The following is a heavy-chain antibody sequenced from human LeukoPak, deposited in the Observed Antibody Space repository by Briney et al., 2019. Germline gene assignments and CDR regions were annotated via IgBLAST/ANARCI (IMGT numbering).Heavy chain of an antibody. CDR1: GYTXASYY. CDR2: IIPMFGAA. Sequence: GASVKVSCKASGYTXASYYMHWVRQAPGQGLEWMGGIIPMFGAADYAQKFQGRVTITADESTSTAYMELNSLRSEDTAVYYCARVWSSSLDYWGQGTLVTVSS. D-gene: IGHD3-3*01. CDR3: ARVWSSSLDY. V-gene: IGHV1-69*13. J-gene: IGHJ4*02.